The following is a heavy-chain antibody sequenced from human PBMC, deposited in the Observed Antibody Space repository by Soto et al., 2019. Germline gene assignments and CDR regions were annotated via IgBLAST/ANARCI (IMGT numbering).Heavy chain of an antibody. CDR3: ARAAPLLYYESWFDP. D-gene: IGHD2-8*01. J-gene: IGHJ5*02. CDR1: GGSISSYY. CDR2: IYYSGST. V-gene: IGHV4-59*01. Sequence: QVQLQESGPGLVKPSETLSLTCTVSGGSISSYYWSWIRQPPGKGLEWIGYIYYSGSTNYNPSLKSRVTISVDTSKNQFSLKLSSVTAADTAVYYCARAAPLLYYESWFDPWGQGTLVTVSS.